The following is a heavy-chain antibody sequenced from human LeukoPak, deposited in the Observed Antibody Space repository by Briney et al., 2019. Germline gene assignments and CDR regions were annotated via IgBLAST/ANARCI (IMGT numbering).Heavy chain of an antibody. V-gene: IGHV1-46*01. Sequence: ASVKVSCKASGYTFTSYYMHWVRQAPGQGLEWMGIINPSGGSTSYAQKFQGRVTMTRDTSTSTVYMELSSLRSEDTAVYYCARDRGNYYYDSSGYYDAFDIWGQGTMVTVSS. CDR2: INPSGGST. CDR1: GYTFTSYY. D-gene: IGHD3-22*01. J-gene: IGHJ3*02. CDR3: ARDRGNYYYDSSGYYDAFDI.